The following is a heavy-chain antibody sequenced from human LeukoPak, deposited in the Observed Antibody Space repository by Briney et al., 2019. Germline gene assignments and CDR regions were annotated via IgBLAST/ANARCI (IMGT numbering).Heavy chain of an antibody. CDR3: AREYSSSGSYYYYYYMDV. V-gene: IGHV1-18*01. Sequence: ASVKVSCKASGYTFTSYGISWVRQAPGQGLEWMGWISAYNGNTNYAQKLQGRVTMTTDTSTSTAYMGLRSLRSDDTAVYYCAREYSSSGSYYYYYYMDVWGKGTTVTVSS. J-gene: IGHJ6*03. CDR2: ISAYNGNT. D-gene: IGHD6-6*01. CDR1: GYTFTSYG.